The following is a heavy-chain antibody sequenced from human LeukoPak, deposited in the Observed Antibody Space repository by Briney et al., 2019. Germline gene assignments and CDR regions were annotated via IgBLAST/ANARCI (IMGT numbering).Heavy chain of an antibody. D-gene: IGHD2-15*01. J-gene: IGHJ5*02. CDR2: IYYSGST. Sequence: SETLSLTCTVSGGSISSSSYYWGWIRQPPGKGLEWIGSIYYSGSTYYNPSLKSRVTISVDTSKNQFSLKLSSVTAADTAVYYCARDKKGYCSGGSCPGHWFDPWGQGTLVTVSS. V-gene: IGHV4-39*07. CDR3: ARDKKGYCSGGSCPGHWFDP. CDR1: GGSISSSSYY.